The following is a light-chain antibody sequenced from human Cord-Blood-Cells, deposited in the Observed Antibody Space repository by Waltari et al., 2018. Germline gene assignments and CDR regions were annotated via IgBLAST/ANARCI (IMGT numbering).Light chain of an antibody. CDR1: QSVLYSSNNKNY. V-gene: IGKV4-1*01. CDR3: QQYYSTPFT. CDR2: WAS. Sequence: DIVMTQFPDSLAVSLGERATINCKSSQSVLYSSNNKNYLAWYQQKPGKPPKLLIYWASTRESGVPDRFSGSGSGTDFTLTISSLQAEDVAVYYCQQYYSTPFTFGPGTKVDIK. J-gene: IGKJ3*01.